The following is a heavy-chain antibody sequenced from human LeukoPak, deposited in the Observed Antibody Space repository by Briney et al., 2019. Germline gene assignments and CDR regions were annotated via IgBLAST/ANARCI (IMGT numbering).Heavy chain of an antibody. Sequence: SVKVSCKASGGTFSSYAISWVRQAPGQGLEWMGGIIPIFGTASYAQKFQGRVTITTDESTSTAYMELSRLRSEDTAVYYCARANGGSYAGSFLYWGQGTLVTVSS. J-gene: IGHJ4*02. D-gene: IGHD1-26*01. V-gene: IGHV1-69*05. CDR2: IIPIFGTA. CDR1: GGTFSSYA. CDR3: ARANGGSYAGSFLY.